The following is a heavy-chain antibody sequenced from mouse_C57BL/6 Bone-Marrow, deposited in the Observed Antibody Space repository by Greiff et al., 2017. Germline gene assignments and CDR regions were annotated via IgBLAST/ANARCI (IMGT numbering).Heavy chain of an antibody. Sequence: EVKLQESGGDLVKPGGSLKLSCAASGFTFSSYGMSWVRQTPDKRLEWVATISSGGSYTYYPDSVKGRFTLSRDNAKNTLYLQMSSLKSEDTAMYYCARRPLGYDVGGTGTAVTVTS. CDR2: ISSGGSYT. CDR1: GFTFSSYG. V-gene: IGHV5-6*02. J-gene: IGHJ1*03. D-gene: IGHD3-1*01. CDR3: ARRPLGYDV.